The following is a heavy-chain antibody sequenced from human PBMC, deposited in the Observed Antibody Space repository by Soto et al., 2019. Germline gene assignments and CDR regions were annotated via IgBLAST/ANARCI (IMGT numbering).Heavy chain of an antibody. V-gene: IGHV3-74*01. CDR2: INGDGSFT. J-gene: IGHJ4*02. CDR1: AFTFKNHW. Sequence: GGSLRLSCAASAFTFKNHWMHWVRQVPGKGPVWVSRINGDGSFTYYADSVKGRFTISRDNSKNTLYLQMNSLRAEDTAVYYCARGPGWLQLFDYWGQGTLVTVSS. D-gene: IGHD1-1*01. CDR3: ARGPGWLQLFDY.